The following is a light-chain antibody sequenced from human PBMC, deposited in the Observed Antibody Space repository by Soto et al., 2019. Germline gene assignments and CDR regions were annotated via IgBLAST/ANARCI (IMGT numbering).Light chain of an antibody. CDR3: QQTYSTPWT. J-gene: IGKJ1*01. Sequence: DIQMTQSPSFLSASVGDRVTITCWASQSISTYLNWYQQKPGKAPNLLIYGASTLQSAVPSRFTGIGSETDFTLTISILQPEDFATYHCQQTYSTPWTFVQGTKLEIK. V-gene: IGKV1-39*01. CDR2: GAS. CDR1: QSISTY.